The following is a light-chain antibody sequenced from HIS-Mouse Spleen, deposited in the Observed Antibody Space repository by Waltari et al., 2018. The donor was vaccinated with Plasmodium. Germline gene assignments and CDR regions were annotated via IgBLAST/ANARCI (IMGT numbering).Light chain of an antibody. Sequence: EIVMTQSPATLSVSPGERATLSCRASQSVSSNVAWYQQKPGQAPRLLIYGASTRPTGIPARFSGSGSGTEFTLTISSLQSEDCAVYYCQQYNNWSFTFGPGTKVDIK. CDR3: QQYNNWSFT. V-gene: IGKV3-15*01. CDR2: GAS. CDR1: QSVSSN. J-gene: IGKJ3*01.